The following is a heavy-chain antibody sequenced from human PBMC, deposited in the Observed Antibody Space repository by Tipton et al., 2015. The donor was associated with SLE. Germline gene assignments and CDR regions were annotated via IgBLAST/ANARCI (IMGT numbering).Heavy chain of an antibody. Sequence: TLSLTCTVSGGSISTTDYYWGWVRQPPGKGLEWIGNIYYSGITYYNPSLKSRVTVSVDTSKNQFPLNLNSVTAADTAVYYCARLWADWTFDYWGQGTLVTVSS. CDR2: IYYSGIT. V-gene: IGHV4-39*01. CDR3: ARLWADWTFDY. J-gene: IGHJ4*02. CDR1: GGSISTTDYY. D-gene: IGHD2-21*01.